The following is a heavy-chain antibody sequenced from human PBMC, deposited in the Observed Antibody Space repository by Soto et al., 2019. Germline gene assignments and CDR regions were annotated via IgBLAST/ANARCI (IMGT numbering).Heavy chain of an antibody. Sequence: GGSLRLSCAASGFTFIGSAMHWVLQASWKGLEWVGRIRSKANNYATEYAASVKGRFIISRDDSKNMAYLQMNSLKTEDTAVYYCTRHLVDYWGQGTLVTVSS. CDR2: IRSKANNYAT. CDR1: GFTFIGSA. J-gene: IGHJ4*02. V-gene: IGHV3-73*01. CDR3: TRHLVDY.